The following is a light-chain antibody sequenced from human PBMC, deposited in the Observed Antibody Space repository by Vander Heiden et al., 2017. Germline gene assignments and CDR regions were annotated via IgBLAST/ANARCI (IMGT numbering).Light chain of an antibody. CDR1: QSVSSY. Sequence: ESVLTQSPATLSLSPAERATLSCRASQSVSSYLAWYQQKPGQAPRLLIYDASNRATGIPARFSGSGSGTDFTLTISSLEPEDFAVYYCQQRSNWPPRLTFGGGTKVEIK. V-gene: IGKV3-11*01. CDR3: QQRSNWPPRLT. CDR2: DAS. J-gene: IGKJ4*01.